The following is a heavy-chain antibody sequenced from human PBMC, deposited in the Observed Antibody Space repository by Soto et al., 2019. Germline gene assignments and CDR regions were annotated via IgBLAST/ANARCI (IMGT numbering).Heavy chain of an antibody. Sequence: PSETLSLTCTVSGGSISSGDYYWSWIRQPPGKGLEWIGYIYYSGSTYYNPSLKSRVTISVDTSKNQFSLKLSSVTAADTAVYYCARAGSWDFRYYFDYWGQGTLVTVSS. D-gene: IGHD6-13*01. J-gene: IGHJ4*02. CDR1: GGSISSGDYY. CDR2: IYYSGST. V-gene: IGHV4-30-4*01. CDR3: ARAGSWDFRYYFDY.